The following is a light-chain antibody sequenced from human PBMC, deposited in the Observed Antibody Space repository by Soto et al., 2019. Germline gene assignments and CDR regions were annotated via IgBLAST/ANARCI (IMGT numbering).Light chain of an antibody. CDR2: GAS. J-gene: IGKJ2*01. CDR3: QHYGSSPYT. CDR1: QSVSSSY. V-gene: IGKV3-20*01. Sequence: EIVLTQSPGTLSLSPGERATLSCRASQSVSSSYLAWYQQKPGQAPRLLIYGASSRATDIPDRFRGSGSGTDFHLTIRRLEPEDFAVYFCQHYGSSPYTFGGGTKLEI.